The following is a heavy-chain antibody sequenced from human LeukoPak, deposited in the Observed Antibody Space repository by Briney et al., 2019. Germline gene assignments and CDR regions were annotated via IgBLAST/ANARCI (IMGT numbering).Heavy chain of an antibody. CDR1: GYTFTGYY. CDR2: INPNSGGT. CDR3: ARVRTPNARNCSSTSCYRGNWFDP. D-gene: IGHD2-2*02. J-gene: IGHJ5*02. Sequence: ASVKVSCKAPGYTFTGYYMHWVRQAPGQGLEWMGRINPNSGGTNYAQKFQGRVTMTRDTSISTAYMELSRLRSDDTAVYYCARVRTPNARNCSSTSCYRGNWFDPWGQGTLVTVSS. V-gene: IGHV1-2*06.